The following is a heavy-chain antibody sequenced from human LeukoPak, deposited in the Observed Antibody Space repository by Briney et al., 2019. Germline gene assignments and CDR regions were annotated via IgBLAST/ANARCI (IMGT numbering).Heavy chain of an antibody. Sequence: PGGSLRLSCAASGFTVSSNYMSWVRQAPGKGLEWVANIKQDGSEKYYVDSVTGRFTISRDNAKNSLYLQMNSLRAEDTAVYFCARWATSYDFWGQGTLVTVS. J-gene: IGHJ4*02. V-gene: IGHV3-7*01. CDR2: IKQDGSEK. CDR3: ARWATSYDF. D-gene: IGHD3-10*01. CDR1: GFTVSSNY.